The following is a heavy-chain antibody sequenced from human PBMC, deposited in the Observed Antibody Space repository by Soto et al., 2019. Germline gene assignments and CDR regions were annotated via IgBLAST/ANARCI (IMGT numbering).Heavy chain of an antibody. CDR1: GFTFSSYS. Sequence: LRLSCAASGFTFSSYSMNWVRQAPGKGLEWVSYISSSSSTIYYADSVKGRFTISRDNAKNSLYLQMNSLRVEDTAVYYCARDRGGYGPPDVWGQGTTVTVSS. D-gene: IGHD3-10*01. CDR2: ISSSSSTI. V-gene: IGHV3-48*04. J-gene: IGHJ6*02. CDR3: ARDRGGYGPPDV.